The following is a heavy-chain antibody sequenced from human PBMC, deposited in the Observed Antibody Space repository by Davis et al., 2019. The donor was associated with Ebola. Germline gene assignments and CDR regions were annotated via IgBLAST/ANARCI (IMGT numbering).Heavy chain of an antibody. CDR1: GFTFSSYA. Sequence: GESLKISCAASGFTFSSYAMSWVRQAPGKGLEWVSAISGSGGSTYYADSVKGRFTISRDNSKNTLYLQMNSLRAEDTAVYYCAKGLRDSSGYYHDAFDIWGQGTMVTVSS. CDR2: ISGSGGST. D-gene: IGHD3-22*01. J-gene: IGHJ3*02. V-gene: IGHV3-23*01. CDR3: AKGLRDSSGYYHDAFDI.